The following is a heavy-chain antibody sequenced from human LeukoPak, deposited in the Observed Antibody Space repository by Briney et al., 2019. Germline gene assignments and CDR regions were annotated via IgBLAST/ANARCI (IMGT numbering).Heavy chain of an antibody. CDR1: GGSISSYY. CDR3: ASTMEGYYFDY. V-gene: IGHV4-59*01. Sequence: SETLSLTCTVSGGSISSYYWSWIRQPPGKGLEWIGYIYYSGSTNYNPSLKSRVTISVDTSKNQFSLKLSSVTAADTAVYYCASTMEGYYFDYWGQGTLVTVSS. CDR2: IYYSGST. J-gene: IGHJ4*02. D-gene: IGHD1-1*01.